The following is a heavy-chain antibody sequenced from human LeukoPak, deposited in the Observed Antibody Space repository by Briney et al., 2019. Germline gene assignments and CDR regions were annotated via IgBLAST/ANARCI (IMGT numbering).Heavy chain of an antibody. D-gene: IGHD6-19*01. V-gene: IGHV3-30*02. Sequence: GGSLRLSCAASGFTFDSNGMHWVRQAPGKGLERVAFIRYDGIYKYYADSVKGRFTIFRDKSKTTLFLQMDSLRAEDTAVYYCAKDPEKGLAVARLEYWGQGTLVTVSS. CDR3: AKDPEKGLAVARLEY. CDR2: IRYDGIYK. J-gene: IGHJ4*02. CDR1: GFTFDSNG.